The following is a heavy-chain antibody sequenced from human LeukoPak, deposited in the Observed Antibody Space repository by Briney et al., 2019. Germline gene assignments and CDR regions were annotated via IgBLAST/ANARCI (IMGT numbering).Heavy chain of an antibody. J-gene: IGHJ5*02. V-gene: IGHV3-23*01. CDR1: GFTFSSYA. CDR3: AKAFTKTFLEWLQKAWFDP. D-gene: IGHD3-3*01. Sequence: PGGSLGLSCAASGFTFSSYAMSWVRQAPGKGLEWVSAISGSGGSTYYADSVKGRFTVSRDNSKNTLYLQMNSLRAEDTAVYYCAKAFTKTFLEWLQKAWFDPWGQGTLVTVSS. CDR2: ISGSGGST.